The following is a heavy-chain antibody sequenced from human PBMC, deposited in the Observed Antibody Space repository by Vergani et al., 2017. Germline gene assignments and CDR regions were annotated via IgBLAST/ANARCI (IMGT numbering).Heavy chain of an antibody. J-gene: IGHJ3*01. Sequence: EVDLVESGGGLAQPGGSLRLSCEASGITFWKFGMHWVRQGPGKGLEWVSGISWNSGAVDYADSVRGRFTISRDNAKNSLFLEMNSLRFEDTAVYFCTKGSVYYHDSAGHGYDPYTRFYLWGQGTFVTLSS. CDR1: GITFWKFG. CDR2: ISWNSGAV. D-gene: IGHD5-12*01. CDR3: TKGSVYYHDSAGHGYDPYTRFYL. V-gene: IGHV3-9*01.